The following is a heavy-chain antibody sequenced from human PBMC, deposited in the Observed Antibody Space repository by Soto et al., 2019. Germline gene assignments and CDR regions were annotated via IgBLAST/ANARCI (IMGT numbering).Heavy chain of an antibody. CDR1: GFTFSSYA. J-gene: IGHJ4*02. D-gene: IGHD3-10*01. CDR2: ISGSGGST. V-gene: IGHV3-23*01. Sequence: VGSLRLSCAASGFTFSSYAMSWVRQAPGKGLEWVSAISGSGGSTYYADSVKGRFTISRDNSKNTLYLQMNSLRAEDTAVYYCAKDLSSGGHIVYYFDYWGQGTLVTV. CDR3: AKDLSSGGHIVYYFDY.